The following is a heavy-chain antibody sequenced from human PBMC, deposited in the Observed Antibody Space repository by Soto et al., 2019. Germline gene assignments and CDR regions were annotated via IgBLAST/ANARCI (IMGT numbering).Heavy chain of an antibody. CDR2: IFSSGTT. CDR1: GDSIGCGNKY. CDR3: ARVPSPFDFYYAMDV. V-gene: IGHV4-30-4*01. Sequence: QVQLRESGPGLVMPSQTLSLTCTVSGDSIGCGNKYWSWIRQAPEKGLEWIGYIFSSGTTYYNPSLKSRLTMSLDTSQNQFSLKLNSVTAADTAVYFCARVPSPFDFYYAMDVWGQGTTVTVSS. D-gene: IGHD3-16*01. J-gene: IGHJ6*02.